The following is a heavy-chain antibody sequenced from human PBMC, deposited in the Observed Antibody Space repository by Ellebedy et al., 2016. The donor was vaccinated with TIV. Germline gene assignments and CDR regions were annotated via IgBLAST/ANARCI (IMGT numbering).Heavy chain of an antibody. CDR2: IRWNSDTI. CDR1: GFNFGGHA. CDR3: ARLRITMIVEWFDP. D-gene: IGHD3-22*01. J-gene: IGHJ5*02. V-gene: IGHV3-9*01. Sequence: SLKISCAASGFNFGGHAMHWVRQAPGKGLEWVSHIRWNSDTIGYADSVKGRFTISRDNAKNSVYLQMNSLRAEDTAVYYCARLRITMIVEWFDPWGQGTLVTVSS.